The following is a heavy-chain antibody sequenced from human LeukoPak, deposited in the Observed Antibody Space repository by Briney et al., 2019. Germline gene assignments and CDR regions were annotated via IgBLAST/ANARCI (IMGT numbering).Heavy chain of an antibody. CDR1: GFTFSSYW. V-gene: IGHV3-7*01. J-gene: IGHJ4*02. Sequence: GGSLRLSCAASGFTFSSYWMSWVRQAPGKGLEWVANIKQDGSEKYYVDSVKGRFTISRDNAKNSLYLQMNSLRAEDTAVYYCARGAAAGIAVAGTYDYWGQGTLVTVPS. D-gene: IGHD6-19*01. CDR2: IKQDGSEK. CDR3: ARGAAAGIAVAGTYDY.